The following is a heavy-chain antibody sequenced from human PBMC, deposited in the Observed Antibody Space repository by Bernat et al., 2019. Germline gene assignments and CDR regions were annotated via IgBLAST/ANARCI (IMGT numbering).Heavy chain of an antibody. CDR2: VNHSGTT. V-gene: IGHV4-34*02. Sequence: QVHLQQWGAGLLKPSETLSLTCAVYVGSFSGYYWTWVRQPPGKGLEWVGEVNHSGTTNYNPSLKRRVTISVDTSKNQFSLKLISVTAADTALYFCARRIEKLPLDYWGQGTFVTVSS. CDR1: VGSFSGYY. J-gene: IGHJ4*02. D-gene: IGHD2/OR15-2a*01. CDR3: ARRIEKLPLDY.